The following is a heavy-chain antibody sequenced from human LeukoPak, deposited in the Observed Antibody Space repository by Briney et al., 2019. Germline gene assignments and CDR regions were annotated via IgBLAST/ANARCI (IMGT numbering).Heavy chain of an antibody. CDR3: ARGSDYVWGSYRWAP. D-gene: IGHD3-16*02. CDR1: GYTFTGYY. CDR2: INPNSGGT. Sequence: GESLKISCKGSGYTFTGYYMHWVRQAPGQGLEWMGRINPNSGGTNYAQKFQGRVTMTRDTSISTAYMELSRLRSDDTAVYYCARGSDYVWGSYRWAPWGQGTLVTVSS. J-gene: IGHJ5*02. V-gene: IGHV1-2*06.